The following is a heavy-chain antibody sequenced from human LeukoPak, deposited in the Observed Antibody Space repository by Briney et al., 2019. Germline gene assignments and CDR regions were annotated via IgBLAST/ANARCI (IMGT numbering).Heavy chain of an antibody. CDR1: GGSVNSGDYY. CDR2: IYYSGST. J-gene: IGHJ4*02. D-gene: IGHD2-8*01. CDR3: VGPRTNSGFVDY. Sequence: PSETLSLTCTVSGGSVNSGDYYWSWIRQPPGKGLEYIGYIYYSGSTNYNPSLKSRVTISVDTSKNQFSLKLSSVTAADTAVYYGVGPRTNSGFVDYWGQGTLVTVSS. V-gene: IGHV4-61*08.